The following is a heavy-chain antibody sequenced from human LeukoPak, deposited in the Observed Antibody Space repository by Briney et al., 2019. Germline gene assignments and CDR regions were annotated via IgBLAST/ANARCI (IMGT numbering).Heavy chain of an antibody. D-gene: IGHD3-22*01. CDR3: ARSGYYYDSSDLIDY. CDR2: INSDGSST. Sequence: GRSLRLSCAASGFTFDNYAMHWVRQAPGKGLVWVSRINSDGSSTSYADSVKGRFTVSRDNAKNTLYLQMNSLRAEDTAVYYCARSGYYYDSSDLIDYWGQGILVTVSS. J-gene: IGHJ4*02. CDR1: GFTFDNYA. V-gene: IGHV3-74*01.